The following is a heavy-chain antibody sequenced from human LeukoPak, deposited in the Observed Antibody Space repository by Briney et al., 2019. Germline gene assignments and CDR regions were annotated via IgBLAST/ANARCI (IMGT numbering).Heavy chain of an antibody. D-gene: IGHD3-10*01. J-gene: IGHJ6*02. CDR3: AKVLWCGEGPEGGYYYGMDV. Sequence: GGSLRLSCAVSGFTFNSFGLHWVRQAPGKGLEWVAVISYDGSNKYFADPVKGRFTISRDNSKNTLYLQMNSLRAEDTAVYYCAKVLWCGEGPEGGYYYGMDVWGQGTTVTVSS. V-gene: IGHV3-30*18. CDR1: GFTFNSFG. CDR2: ISYDGSNK.